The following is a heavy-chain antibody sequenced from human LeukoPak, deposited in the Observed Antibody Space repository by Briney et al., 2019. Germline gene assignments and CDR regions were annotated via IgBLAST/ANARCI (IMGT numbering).Heavy chain of an antibody. J-gene: IGHJ4*02. V-gene: IGHV1-69*13. CDR3: ALYCSSTSCYGQYYFDY. Sequence: SVKVSCKASGYTFTSYGISWVRQAPGQGLEWMGGIIPIFGTANYAQKFQGRVTITADESTSTAYMELSSLRSEDTAVYYCALYCSSTSCYGQYYFDYWGQGTLVTVSS. D-gene: IGHD2-2*01. CDR2: IIPIFGTA. CDR1: GYTFTSYG.